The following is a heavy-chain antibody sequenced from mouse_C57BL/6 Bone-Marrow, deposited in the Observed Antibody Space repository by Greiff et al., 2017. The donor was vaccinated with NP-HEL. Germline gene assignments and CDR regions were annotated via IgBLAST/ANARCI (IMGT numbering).Heavy chain of an antibody. CDR2: IYPGDGDT. CDR3: ARATTEERYFDV. J-gene: IGHJ1*03. D-gene: IGHD1-1*01. Sequence: QVHVKQSGPELVKPGASVKISCKASGYAFSSSWMNWVKQRPGKGLEWIGRIYPGDGDTNYNGKFKGKATLTADKSSSTAYMQLSSLTSEDSAVYFCARATTEERYFDVWGTGTTVTVSS. V-gene: IGHV1-82*01. CDR1: GYAFSSSW.